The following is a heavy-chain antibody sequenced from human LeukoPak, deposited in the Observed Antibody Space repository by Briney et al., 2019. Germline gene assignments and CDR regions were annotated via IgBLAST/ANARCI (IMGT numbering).Heavy chain of an antibody. CDR2: SRYKGQSFST. CDR3: TRANYGEPDH. J-gene: IGHJ4*02. CDR1: GFTFSEHY. V-gene: IGHV3-72*01. Sequence: GGSLRLSCAAAGFTFSEHYMDWVRQAPGKGLEWVGRSRYKGQSFSTDYAASVKGRFTISRDDSKNSVFLQMSSLKTDDTAVYYCTRANYGEPDHWGQGTLVTVSS. D-gene: IGHD4-17*01.